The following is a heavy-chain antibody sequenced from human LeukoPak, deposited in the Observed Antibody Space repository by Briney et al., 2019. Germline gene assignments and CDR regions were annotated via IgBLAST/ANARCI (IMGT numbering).Heavy chain of an antibody. J-gene: IGHJ6*03. CDR2: INHSGST. V-gene: IGHV4-34*01. CDR3: ARGRNYRYYYYYYMDV. D-gene: IGHD4-11*01. CDR1: GGSFSGYY. Sequence: SETLSLTCAVYGGSFSGYYWSWIRQPPGKGLEWIGEINHSGSTNYNPSLKGRVTISVDTSKNQFSLKLSSVTAADTALYYCARGRNYRYYYYYYMDVWGKGTTVTVSS.